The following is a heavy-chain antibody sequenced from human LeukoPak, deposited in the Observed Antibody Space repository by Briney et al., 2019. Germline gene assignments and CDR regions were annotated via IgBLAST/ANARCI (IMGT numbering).Heavy chain of an antibody. CDR1: GYTFTAYY. Sequence: GASVKVSCKASGYTFTAYYMYWVRLAPGQGLEWMGWINPNSGGMHYAQKFQGRVTMTRDTSISTAYMELSRLQSDDTAVYYCARDAGSILGVADFRGQGTLVTVSS. D-gene: IGHD3-16*01. CDR2: INPNSGGM. J-gene: IGHJ4*02. V-gene: IGHV1-2*02. CDR3: ARDAGSILGVADF.